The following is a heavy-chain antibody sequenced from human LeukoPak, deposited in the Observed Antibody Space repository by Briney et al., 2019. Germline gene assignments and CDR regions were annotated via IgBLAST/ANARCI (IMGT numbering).Heavy chain of an antibody. CDR3: AKGVGVPYYYGMDV. CDR2: IDPDGTTT. D-gene: IGHD2-2*01. J-gene: IGHJ6*02. Sequence: GGSLRLSCAASGFTLSNYWMHWVRQAPAEGLVWVSRIDPDGTTTNYADSVKGRFTTSRDNAKNALYLQMSTLRAEDTAVYYCAKGVGVPYYYGMDVWGQGTTVTVSS. CDR1: GFTLSNYW. V-gene: IGHV3-74*01.